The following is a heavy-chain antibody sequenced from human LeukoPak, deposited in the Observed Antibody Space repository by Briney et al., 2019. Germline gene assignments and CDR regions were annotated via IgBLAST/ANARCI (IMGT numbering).Heavy chain of an antibody. CDR1: GGSISSGSYY. CDR3: ARDQLRGVNY. Sequence: PSQTLSLTCTVSGGSISSGSYYWGWIRQPPGRGLEWIGSIYHSGSTYYNPSLKSRVTISVDTSKNQFSLKLSSVTAADTAVYYCARDQLRGVNYWGQGTLVTVSS. V-gene: IGHV4-39*07. CDR2: IYHSGST. J-gene: IGHJ4*02. D-gene: IGHD3-10*01.